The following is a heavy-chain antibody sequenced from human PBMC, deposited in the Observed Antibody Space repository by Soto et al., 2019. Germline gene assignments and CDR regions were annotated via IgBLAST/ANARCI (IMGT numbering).Heavy chain of an antibody. Sequence: EVQLVESGGGLVQPGGSLRLSCAASGFTFSSYDMHWVRQATGKGLEWVSAIGTAGDTYYPGSVKGRFTISRENAKNSLSLQMNSLRAEDTAVYYCARDSPHDSRGMDVWGQGTTVTVSS. J-gene: IGHJ6*02. CDR3: ARDSPHDSRGMDV. CDR2: IGTAGDT. D-gene: IGHD1-1*01. CDR1: GFTFSSYD. V-gene: IGHV3-13*01.